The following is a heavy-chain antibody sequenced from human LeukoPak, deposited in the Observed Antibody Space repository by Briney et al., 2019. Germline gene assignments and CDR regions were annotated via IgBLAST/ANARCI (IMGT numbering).Heavy chain of an antibody. V-gene: IGHV1-18*01. CDR3: ALYSSGWPDY. CDR2: ISAYNGST. CDR1: GSTFTSYG. D-gene: IGHD6-19*01. J-gene: IGHJ4*02. Sequence: GASVKVSCKASGSTFTSYGISWVRQAPGQGLEWMGWISAYNGSTNYAQKLQGRVTMTTDTSTSTAYMELRSLRSDDTAVYYCALYSSGWPDYWGQGTLVTVSS.